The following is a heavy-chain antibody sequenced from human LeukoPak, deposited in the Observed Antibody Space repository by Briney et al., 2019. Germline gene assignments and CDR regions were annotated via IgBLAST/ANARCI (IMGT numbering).Heavy chain of an antibody. CDR2: IDYSGST. D-gene: IGHD3-22*01. V-gene: IGHV4-31*03. Sequence: SETLSLTCTVSGGSISRGGYCWSWIRQHPGKGLEWIGYIDYSGSTFYNPPLKSRLTMSIDTSKNQFSLKLSSVTAADTAVYYCAADTSGYRIFNYWGQGTLVTVSS. CDR1: GGSISRGGYC. J-gene: IGHJ4*02. CDR3: AADTSGYRIFNY.